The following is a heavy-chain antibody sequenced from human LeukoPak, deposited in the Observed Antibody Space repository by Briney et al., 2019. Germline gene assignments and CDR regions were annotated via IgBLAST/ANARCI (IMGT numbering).Heavy chain of an antibody. Sequence: GGFLRLSCAASGFTFSSYAMSWVRQAPGKGLEWVSAISASGSSIFYADSVKGRFTISRDNSKNTLYLQMNSLRDEDTAVYYCAIMHGYYDGSGYWVQWGQGTLVTVSS. J-gene: IGHJ4*02. V-gene: IGHV3-23*01. D-gene: IGHD3-22*01. CDR3: AIMHGYYDGSGYWVQ. CDR2: ISASGSSI. CDR1: GFTFSSYA.